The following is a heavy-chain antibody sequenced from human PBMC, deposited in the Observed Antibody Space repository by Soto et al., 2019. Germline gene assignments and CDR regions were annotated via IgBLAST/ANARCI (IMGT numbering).Heavy chain of an antibody. CDR3: ARALITMVRGVIIATPFDY. V-gene: IGHV1-69*13. Sequence: GASVKVSCKASVGTFSSYAISWVRQAPGQGLEWMGGIIPIFGTANYAQKFQGRVTITADESTSTAYMELSSLRSEDTAVYYCARALITMVRGVIIATPFDYWGQGTLVTVSS. D-gene: IGHD3-10*01. CDR1: VGTFSSYA. J-gene: IGHJ4*02. CDR2: IIPIFGTA.